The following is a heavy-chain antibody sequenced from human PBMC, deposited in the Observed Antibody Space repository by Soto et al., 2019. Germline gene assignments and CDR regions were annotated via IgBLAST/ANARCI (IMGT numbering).Heavy chain of an antibody. V-gene: IGHV5-10-1*01. D-gene: IGHD6-19*01. Sequence: EVQLVQSGAEVKKPGESLRISCKGSGYSFTSYWISWVRQMPGKGLEWMGRIDPSDSYTNYSPSFQGHGTMSADKSITAACRQWSSRKASDTAVYYLARLAMAARRGYYGMDVWGQGTTVTVS. CDR1: GYSFTSYW. CDR2: IDPSDSYT. J-gene: IGHJ6*02. CDR3: ARLAMAARRGYYGMDV.